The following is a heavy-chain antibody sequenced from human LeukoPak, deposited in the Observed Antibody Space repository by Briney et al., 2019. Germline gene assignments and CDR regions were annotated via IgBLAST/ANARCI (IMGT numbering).Heavy chain of an antibody. CDR3: ALSSGYYGDAFNI. Sequence: SETLSLTCAVYGGSFSGYYWSWIRQPPGKGLEWIGEINHSGSTNYNPSLKSRVTISVDTSKNQFSLKLSSVTAADTAVHYCALSSGYYGDAFNIWGQGTMVTVSS. CDR1: GGSFSGYY. J-gene: IGHJ3*02. CDR2: INHSGST. V-gene: IGHV4-34*01. D-gene: IGHD3-22*01.